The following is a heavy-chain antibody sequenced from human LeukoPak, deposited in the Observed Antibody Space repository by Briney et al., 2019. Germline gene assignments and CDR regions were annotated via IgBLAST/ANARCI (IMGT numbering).Heavy chain of an antibody. CDR1: GGTFSSYA. D-gene: IGHD5-18*01. J-gene: IGHJ4*02. CDR2: ISAYNGNT. Sequence: EASVKVSCKASGGTFSSYAISWVRQAPGQGLEGMGWISAYNGNTNYAQKLQGRVTMTTDTSTSTAYMELRSLRSDDTAVYYCARDGGWGYSYGADYWGQGTLVTVPS. CDR3: ARDGGWGYSYGADY. V-gene: IGHV1-18*01.